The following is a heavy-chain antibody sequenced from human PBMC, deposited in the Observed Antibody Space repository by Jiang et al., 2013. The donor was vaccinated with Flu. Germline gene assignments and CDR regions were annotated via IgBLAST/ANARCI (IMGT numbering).Heavy chain of an antibody. CDR2: IYYSGSA. J-gene: IGHJ5*02. D-gene: IGHD2-2*01. CDR1: GGSVSVDGYY. V-gene: IGHV4-31*03. CDR3: ARYCTSTTCQEMSFDP. Sequence: GPGLVKPSETLPLSCRVSGGSVSVDGYYWSWIRQHPGKGLEWIGYIYYSGSAVYNPSLKSRLSISVDTSKNQFSLNLRSVTAADTAMYYCARYCTSTTCQEMSFDPWGQGTLVTVSS.